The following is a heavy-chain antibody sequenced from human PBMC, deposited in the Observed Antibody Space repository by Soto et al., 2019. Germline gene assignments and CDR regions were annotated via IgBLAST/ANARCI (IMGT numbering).Heavy chain of an antibody. CDR1: GFTFSSYA. CDR3: AKGKVDCSGGSCYSDYYCYGMDV. J-gene: IGHJ6*02. Sequence: VGSLRLSCAASGFTFSSYAMSWVRQAPGKGLEWVSAISGSGGSTYYADSVKGRFTISRDNSKNTLYLQMNSLRAEDTAVYYCAKGKVDCSGGSCYSDYYCYGMDVWGQGSTVTGSS. V-gene: IGHV3-23*01. D-gene: IGHD2-15*01. CDR2: ISGSGGST.